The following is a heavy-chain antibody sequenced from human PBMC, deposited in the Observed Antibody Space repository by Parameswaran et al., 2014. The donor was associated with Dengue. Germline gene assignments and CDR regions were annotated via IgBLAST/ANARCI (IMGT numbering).Heavy chain of an antibody. D-gene: IGHD2-15*01. CDR3: ARVFLGSTTWPYYYYGMDV. J-gene: IGHJ6*02. Sequence: WVRQAPGQGLAWMGWINPKSGGTQYAQNFQGRVTMTRDTSIRTAYMELSRLTSDDTAVYYCARVFLGSTTWPYYYYGMDVWGQGTTGTSP. V-gene: IGHV1-2*02. CDR2: INPKSGGT.